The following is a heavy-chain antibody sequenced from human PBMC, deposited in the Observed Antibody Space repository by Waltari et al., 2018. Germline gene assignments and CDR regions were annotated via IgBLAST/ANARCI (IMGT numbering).Heavy chain of an antibody. J-gene: IGHJ4*02. CDR3: ARGKGYYDFWSGYPYPYYFDY. V-gene: IGHV4-39*07. D-gene: IGHD3-3*01. CDR2: IYYSGST. CDR1: GGSISSSSYY. Sequence: QLQLQESGPGLVKPSETLSLTCTVSGGSISSSSYYWGWIRQPPGKGLEWIGSIYYSGSTYYNPSLKSRVTISVDTSKNQFSLKLSSVTAADTAVYYCARGKGYYDFWSGYPYPYYFDYWGQGTLVTVSS.